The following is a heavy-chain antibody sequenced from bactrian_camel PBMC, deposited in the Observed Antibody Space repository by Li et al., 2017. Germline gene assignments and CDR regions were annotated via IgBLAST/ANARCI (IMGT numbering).Heavy chain of an antibody. Sequence: HVQLVESGGGSVQPGGSLRLACYTSDYSCTAYCKAWFRQAPGKEREAVASTDSDGDTVYADSVKGRFTISLDRAKITLHLQMNNLQPEDSAMYYCAAEHPRRQFGAMVCPSISRPRDYPYVGRGPRSPSP. V-gene: IGHV3S1*01. CDR2: TDSDGDT. D-gene: IGHD4*01. CDR1: DYSCTAYC. J-gene: IGHJ4*01.